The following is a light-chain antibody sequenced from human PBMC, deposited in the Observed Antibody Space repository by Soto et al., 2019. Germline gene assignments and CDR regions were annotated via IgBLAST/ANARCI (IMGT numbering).Light chain of an antibody. V-gene: IGKV3-20*01. J-gene: IGKJ4*01. CDR2: GAS. CDR1: QSVSSH. Sequence: EIVLTHSPGTLSLSPGERATLSCRASQSVSSHLAWYQQRPGQAPRLLIYGASSRATGIQDRFSGSGSGTDFTITISRLEPEDFALYYCQQYGNSPPLTFGGGTKVEIK. CDR3: QQYGNSPPLT.